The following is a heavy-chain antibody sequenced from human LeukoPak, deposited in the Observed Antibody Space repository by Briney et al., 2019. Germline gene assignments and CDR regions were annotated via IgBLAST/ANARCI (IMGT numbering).Heavy chain of an antibody. V-gene: IGHV1-69*13. D-gene: IGHD2/OR15-2a*01. CDR2: SIPVFGTP. CDR1: GGTLSSYA. Sequence: SVKISCKASGGTLSSYAISWVRQAPGQGLEWMGGSIPVFGTPNYAQKFQGRVTITADESTSTTYMELSSLRSEDTAVHYCARGIGIPGRHQRFDPWGQGTLVSVSS. CDR3: ARGIGIPGRHQRFDP. J-gene: IGHJ5*02.